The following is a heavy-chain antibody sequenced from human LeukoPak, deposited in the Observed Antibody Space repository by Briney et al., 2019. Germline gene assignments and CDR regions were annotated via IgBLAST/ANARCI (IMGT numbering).Heavy chain of an antibody. J-gene: IGHJ6*03. CDR1: GGSISSGGYY. CDR2: IYHSGST. Sequence: PSETLSLTCTVSGGSISSGGYYWSWIRQPPGKGLEWIGYIYHSGSTNYNPSLKSRVTISVDTSKNQFSLKLSSVTAADTAVYYCARGTSMDFMGGDYYMDVWGKGTTVTVSS. V-gene: IGHV4-61*08. CDR3: ARGTSMDFMGGDYYMDV. D-gene: IGHD3-16*01.